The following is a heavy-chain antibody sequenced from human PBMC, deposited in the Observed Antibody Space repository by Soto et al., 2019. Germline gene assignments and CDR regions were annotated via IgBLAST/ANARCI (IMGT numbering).Heavy chain of an antibody. CDR1: DFTVSSNY. J-gene: IGHJ4*02. D-gene: IGHD6-6*01. CDR3: ARGELGRIAALDH. CDR2: SYSGGST. V-gene: IGHV3-53*04. Sequence: EVQLVESGGGLVQPGGSLRLSCAASDFTVSSNYMSWVRQAPGKGLEWVSVSYSGGSTYYAGSVKGRFTISRHNSKDTLYLQMNSLRGDDTAVYYCARGELGRIAALDHWGQGTLVTVSS.